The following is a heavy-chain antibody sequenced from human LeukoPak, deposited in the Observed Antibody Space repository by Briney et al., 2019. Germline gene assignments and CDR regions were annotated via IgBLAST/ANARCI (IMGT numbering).Heavy chain of an antibody. CDR2: IYYSGST. D-gene: IGHD6-25*01. J-gene: IGHJ4*02. CDR1: GGSISSGDYY. CDR3: ARETNRRGYATLDY. Sequence: SQTLSLTCTVSGGSISSGDYYWSWIRQPPGKGLEWIGYIYYSGSTYYNPSLKSRVTISVDTSKNQFSLKLSSVTAADTAVYYCARETNRRGYATLDYWGQGTLVTVSS. V-gene: IGHV4-30-4*08.